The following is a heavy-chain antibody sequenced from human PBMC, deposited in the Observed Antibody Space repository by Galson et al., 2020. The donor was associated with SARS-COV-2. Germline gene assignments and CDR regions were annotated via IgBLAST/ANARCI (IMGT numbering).Heavy chain of an antibody. D-gene: IGHD3-10*01. Sequence: GGSLRLSCAASGFTFSDYYISWIRQAPGKGLEWVSYISSSGSTIYYADSVKGRFTISRDNAKNSLYLQMNSLRAEDTAVYYCARDLASFHGSGSSPYYYYYGMDVWGQGTTVTVSS. CDR3: ARDLASFHGSGSSPYYYYYGMDV. V-gene: IGHV3-11*01. CDR1: GFTFSDYY. J-gene: IGHJ6*02. CDR2: ISSSGSTI.